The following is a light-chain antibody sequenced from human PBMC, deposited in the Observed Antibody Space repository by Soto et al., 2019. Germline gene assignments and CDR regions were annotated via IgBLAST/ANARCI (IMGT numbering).Light chain of an antibody. CDR1: QSVSSSY. V-gene: IGKV3-20*01. CDR3: QQYGRSPPIT. J-gene: IGKJ5*01. CDR2: GVS. Sequence: IVLTQSPGTLSLSPGERATLSCRAIQSVSSSYLAWYQQKPGQAPRLLIYGVSSRATGIPDRFSGSGSGTDFTLTISRLEPEDFAVYYRQQYGRSPPITFGQGTRLEIK.